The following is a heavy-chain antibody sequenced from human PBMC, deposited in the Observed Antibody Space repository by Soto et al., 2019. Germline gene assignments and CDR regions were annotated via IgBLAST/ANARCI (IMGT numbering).Heavy chain of an antibody. CDR1: GFTFSSYS. Sequence: EVQLVESGGGLVKPGGSLRLSCAASGFTFSSYSMNWVRQAPGKGLEWVSSISSSSSYIYYADSVKGRFTISRDNAKNSLYLQMNSLRAEDTSVYYCARDSCSSTSCFDLGQGTLVTVSS. D-gene: IGHD2-2*01. CDR3: ARDSCSSTSCFD. CDR2: ISSSSSYI. J-gene: IGHJ4*02. V-gene: IGHV3-21*01.